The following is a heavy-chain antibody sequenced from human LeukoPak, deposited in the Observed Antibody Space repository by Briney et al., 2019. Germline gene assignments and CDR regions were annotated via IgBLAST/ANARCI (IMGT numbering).Heavy chain of an antibody. V-gene: IGHV3-30*04. D-gene: IGHD5-12*01. J-gene: IGHJ4*02. CDR2: ISYDGSNK. CDR3: ARDGYVDIVAFDY. Sequence: PGGSLRLSCAASGFTFSSYAMHWVRQAPGKGLEWVAVISYDGSNKYYADSVKGRFTISRDNSKNTLYLQMNSLRAEDTAVYYCARDGYVDIVAFDYWGQGTLVTVSS. CDR1: GFTFSSYA.